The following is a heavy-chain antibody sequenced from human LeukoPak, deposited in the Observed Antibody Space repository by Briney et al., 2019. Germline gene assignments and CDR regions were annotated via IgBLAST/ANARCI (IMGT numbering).Heavy chain of an antibody. CDR1: GFTFSSYA. V-gene: IGHV3-53*01. CDR3: ARGPELRFLEWLLPFDY. J-gene: IGHJ4*02. CDR2: IYSGGST. Sequence: GGSLRLSCAASGFTFSSYAMSWVRQAPGKGLEWVSVIYSGGSTYYADSVKGRFTISRDNSKNTLYLQMNSLRAEDTAVYYCARGPELRFLEWLLPFDYWGQGTLVTVSS. D-gene: IGHD3-3*01.